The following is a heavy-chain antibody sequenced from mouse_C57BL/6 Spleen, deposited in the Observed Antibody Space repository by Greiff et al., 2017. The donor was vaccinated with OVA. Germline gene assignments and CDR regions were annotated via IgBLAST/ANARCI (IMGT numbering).Heavy chain of an antibody. V-gene: IGHV2-2*01. CDR1: GFSLTSYG. CDR3: ARRDYDYDGGYFDV. D-gene: IGHD2-4*01. CDR2: IWSGGST. J-gene: IGHJ1*03. Sequence: QVQLQQSGPGLVQPSQSLSITCTVSGFSLTSYGVHWVRQSPGKGLEWLGVIWSGGSTDYNAAFISRLSISKDNSKSQVFFKMNSLQADDTAIYYCARRDYDYDGGYFDVWGTGTTVTVSS.